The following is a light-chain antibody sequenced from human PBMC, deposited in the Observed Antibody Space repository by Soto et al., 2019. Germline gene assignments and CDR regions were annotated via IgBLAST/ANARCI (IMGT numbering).Light chain of an antibody. V-gene: IGLV1-40*01. Sequence: QSVLTQPPSVSGAPGERGTISCSGSASNIGAGYDVHWYQHLPGTAPKLLIHGDNNRPSGVPDRFSGSKSGTSVSLAITGLEAGDEAEYFCQSYDIKQSGRVVFGGGTQLT. CDR3: QSYDIKQSGRVV. CDR1: ASNIGAGYD. J-gene: IGLJ2*01. CDR2: GDN.